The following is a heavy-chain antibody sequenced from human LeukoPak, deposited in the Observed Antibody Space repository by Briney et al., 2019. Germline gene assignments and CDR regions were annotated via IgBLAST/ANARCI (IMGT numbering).Heavy chain of an antibody. Sequence: ASVKVSCKPSGYTFSDYYIHWVRQAPGLRPEGMGWINPKTGDSHYAQKLQGRITVTRDTSLSTAYLEVSRLSSDDTAVFFCAREALTLTPGTYEGEFDYRGQGTRVIVSS. V-gene: IGHV1-2*02. J-gene: IGHJ4*02. CDR3: AREALTLTPGTYEGEFDY. CDR2: INPKTGDS. CDR1: GYTFSDYY. D-gene: IGHD3-10*01.